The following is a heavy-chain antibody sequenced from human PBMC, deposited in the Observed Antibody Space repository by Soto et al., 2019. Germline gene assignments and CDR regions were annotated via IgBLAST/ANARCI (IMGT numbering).Heavy chain of an antibody. V-gene: IGHV4-31*03. CDR2: IYYSGDT. CDR3: AIQDGGVVY. D-gene: IGHD3-16*01. Sequence: SETLSLTCTVSGGSISSAGYWWSWIRQRPGRGLEWIGYIYYSGDTDYNPSLKSRVTLSVDTSKNQFSLKSDDTAVYSCAIQDGGVVYWGQGTLVTVSS. J-gene: IGHJ4*02. CDR1: GGSISSAGYW.